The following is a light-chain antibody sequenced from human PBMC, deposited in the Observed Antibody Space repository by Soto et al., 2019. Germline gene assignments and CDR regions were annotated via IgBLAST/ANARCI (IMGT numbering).Light chain of an antibody. CDR2: AAS. V-gene: IGKV3-15*01. CDR3: HQYNNWPRT. J-gene: IGKJ3*01. Sequence: EIVMTQSPATLSVSPGEGATLSCRASQSVSSNLAWYQQKPGQAPRLLIYAASTRATGTPARFSGGGSATEFILTISSLQSEDFAVYYCHQYNNWPRTFGPGTKVDIK. CDR1: QSVSSN.